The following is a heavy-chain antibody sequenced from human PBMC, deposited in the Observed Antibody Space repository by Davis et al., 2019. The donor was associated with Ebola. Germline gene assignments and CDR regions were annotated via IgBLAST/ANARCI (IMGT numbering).Heavy chain of an antibody. J-gene: IGHJ4*02. CDR3: ARTPSRITMVRSPYYFDS. CDR2: IYYSGST. Sequence: MPSETLSLTCTVSGGSISSYYWSWIRQPPGKGLEWIWYIYYSGSTNYNPSLKSRVTISVDTSKNQFSLMLSSVTAADTAVYYCARTPSRITMVRSPYYFDSWGQGSLVTVSS. D-gene: IGHD3-10*01. CDR1: GGSISSYY. V-gene: IGHV4-59*08.